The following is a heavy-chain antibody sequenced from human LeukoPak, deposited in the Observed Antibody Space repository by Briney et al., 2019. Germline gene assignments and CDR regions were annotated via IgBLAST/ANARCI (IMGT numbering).Heavy chain of an antibody. V-gene: IGHV3-23*01. CDR1: GFTLSSYA. CDR3: AKAPVTTCRGAYCYPFDY. D-gene: IGHD2-21*01. Sequence: GGSLRLSCAASGFTLSSYAMSWVRQAPGKGLEWISAIRDSGNTYHADSVKGRFTISRDSSKNTLFLQMNRLRPEDAAVYYCAKAPVTTCRGAYCYPFDYWGQGTLVTVSS. CDR2: IRDSGNT. J-gene: IGHJ4*02.